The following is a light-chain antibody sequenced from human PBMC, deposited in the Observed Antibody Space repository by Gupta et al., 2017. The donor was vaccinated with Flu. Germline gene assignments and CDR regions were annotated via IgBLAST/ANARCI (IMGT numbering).Light chain of an antibody. CDR1: SGSVSTSHY. V-gene: IGLV8-61*01. Sequence: QPVVAPEPSFSVSPGGTVTLTCAFSSGSVSTSHYPSWYQQTPGPAPRTLIYSKNSRSAGVPDRFSGSIRGNTAALTITGAQADDEADFYCVLYRGYGIWVFGGGTKLTVL. J-gene: IGLJ3*02. CDR3: VLYRGYGIWV. CDR2: SKN.